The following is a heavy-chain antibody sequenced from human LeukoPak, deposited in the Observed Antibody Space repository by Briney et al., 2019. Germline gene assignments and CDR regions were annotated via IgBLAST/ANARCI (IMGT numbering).Heavy chain of an antibody. V-gene: IGHV3-21*01. CDR1: GFMFSVYS. Sequence: GGSLRLSCAASGFMFSVYSMNWVRQAPGKGLEWVSSISNDGNWIYYADSVKGRFTISRDNAKNSLYLQMSSLRAEDTAVYYCAREGITAAADYWGQGTLVTVSS. CDR2: ISNDGNWI. D-gene: IGHD6-13*01. CDR3: AREGITAAADY. J-gene: IGHJ4*02.